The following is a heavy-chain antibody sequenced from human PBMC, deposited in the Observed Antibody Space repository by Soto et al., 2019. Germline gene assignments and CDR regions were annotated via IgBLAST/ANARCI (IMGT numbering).Heavy chain of an antibody. CDR3: ARTLYSYGPRFDY. D-gene: IGHD5-18*01. Sequence: SETLSLTCTVSGGSISSYYWSWIRQPPGTGLEWIGYIYYSGSTNYNPSLKSRVTISVDTSKNQFSLKLSSVTAADTAVYYCARTLYSYGPRFDYWGQGTLVTVSS. CDR1: GGSISSYY. V-gene: IGHV4-59*01. CDR2: IYYSGST. J-gene: IGHJ4*02.